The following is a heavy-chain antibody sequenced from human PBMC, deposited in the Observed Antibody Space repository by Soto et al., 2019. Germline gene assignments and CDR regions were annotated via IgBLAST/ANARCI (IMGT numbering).Heavy chain of an antibody. CDR2: ISSNGGST. CDR3: VNDRGTDILTGYYKGYFDY. J-gene: IGHJ4*02. Sequence: PGGSLRLSCSASGFTFSSYAMHWVRQAPGKGLEYVSAISSNGGSTYYADSVKGRFTISRDNSKNTLYLQMSSLRAEDTAVYYCVNDRGTDILTGYYKGYFDYWGQGTLVTVSS. CDR1: GFTFSSYA. V-gene: IGHV3-64D*08. D-gene: IGHD3-9*01.